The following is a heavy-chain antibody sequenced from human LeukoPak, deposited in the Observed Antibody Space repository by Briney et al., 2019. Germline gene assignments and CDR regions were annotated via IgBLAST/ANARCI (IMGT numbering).Heavy chain of an antibody. Sequence: GASVKVSCKVSGYTLTELSMHWVRQAPGKGLEWMGGFDPEDGETVYAQKFQGRVTMTEDTSTDTAYMELSSLRSEDTAVYYCATELDYYGSGSYYNFSHYGMDVWGQGTTVTVSS. V-gene: IGHV1-24*01. D-gene: IGHD3-10*01. J-gene: IGHJ6*02. CDR2: FDPEDGET. CDR1: GYTLTELS. CDR3: ATELDYYGSGSYYNFSHYGMDV.